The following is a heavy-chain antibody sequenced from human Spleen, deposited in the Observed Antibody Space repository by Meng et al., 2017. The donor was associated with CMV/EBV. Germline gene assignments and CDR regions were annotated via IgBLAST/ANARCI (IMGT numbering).Heavy chain of an antibody. J-gene: IGHJ6*02. V-gene: IGHV3-30*02. D-gene: IGHD6-13*01. CDR2: IRYDGGNK. Sequence: GESLKISCAASGFIFSSYGMHWVRQAPGKGLEWVAFIRYDGGNKDYADSVKGRFTISRDNSKNTLYLQMNSLRAEDTAVYYCARVAAAGRGMDVWGQGTTVTVSS. CDR1: GFIFSSYG. CDR3: ARVAAAGRGMDV.